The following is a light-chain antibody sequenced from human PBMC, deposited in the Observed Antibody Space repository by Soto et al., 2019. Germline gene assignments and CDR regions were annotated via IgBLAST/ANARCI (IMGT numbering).Light chain of an antibody. CDR3: SSYAGSNNFDF. CDR2: EVF. V-gene: IGLV2-8*01. J-gene: IGLJ1*01. CDR1: SSDVGGYNY. Sequence: QSALTQPPSASGSPGQSVTISCTGTSSDVGGYNYVSWYQQHPGKAPKLMIYEVFKRPSGVPDRFSGSKSGNTASLTVSGLQAEDEADYYCSSYAGSNNFDFFGTGTKVTVL.